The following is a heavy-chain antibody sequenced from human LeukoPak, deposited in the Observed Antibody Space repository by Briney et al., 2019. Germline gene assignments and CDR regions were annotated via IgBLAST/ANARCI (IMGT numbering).Heavy chain of an antibody. J-gene: IGHJ4*02. Sequence: SGTLSLTCAVSGGSISSSNWWSWVRQPPGKGLEWIGEIYHSGSTNYNPSLKSRVTISVDKSKNQFSLKLSSVTAADTAVYYCARDWGGSCSSTTCYVLDYWGQGTLVTVSS. CDR1: GGSISSSNW. V-gene: IGHV4-4*02. D-gene: IGHD2-2*01. CDR3: ARDWGGSCSSTTCYVLDY. CDR2: IYHSGST.